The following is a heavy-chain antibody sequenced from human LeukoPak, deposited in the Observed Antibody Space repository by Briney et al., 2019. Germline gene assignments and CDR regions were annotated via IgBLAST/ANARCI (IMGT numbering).Heavy chain of an antibody. CDR2: ISYDGSNK. D-gene: IGHD1-14*01. CDR3: ARDLGEPYPHFDY. J-gene: IGHJ4*02. V-gene: IGHV3-30*04. CDR1: GFTFSSYA. Sequence: GGSLRLSCAASGFTFSSYAMHWVRQAPGKGLEWVAVISYDGSNKYYADSVKGRFTISRDNSKNTLYLQMNSLRAEDTAVYYCARDLGEPYPHFDYWGQGTLVTVSS.